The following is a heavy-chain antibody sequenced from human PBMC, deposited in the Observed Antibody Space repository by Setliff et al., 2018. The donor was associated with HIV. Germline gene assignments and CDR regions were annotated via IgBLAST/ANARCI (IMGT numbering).Heavy chain of an antibody. CDR2: IKPDGSEK. D-gene: IGHD3-10*01. Sequence: GSLRLSCAASGFTFGSSWMTWVRPAPGKGLEWVANIKPDGSEKDYADALRDRFTISGDNARTSLYLHADGLRPEDTAVYYCARGAARGGLLGFGLYYCDSWGQGTLVTVSS. CDR3: ARGAARGGLLGFGLYYCDS. J-gene: IGHJ4*02. CDR1: GFTFGSSW. V-gene: IGHV3-7*03.